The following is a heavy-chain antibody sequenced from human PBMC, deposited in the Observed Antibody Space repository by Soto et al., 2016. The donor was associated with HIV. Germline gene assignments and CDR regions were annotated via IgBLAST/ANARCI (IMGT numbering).Heavy chain of an antibody. V-gene: IGHV3-33*01. Sequence: VQLVESGGGVVQPGRSLRLSCAASGFTFSSYGMHWVRQAPGKGLEWVAVIWYDGSNKYYADSVKGRFTISRDNSKNTLYLQMNSLRAEDTAVYYCASLSMVRDYYNYYYYYGMDVWGPKGPRSPSP. CDR1: GFTFSSYG. CDR3: ASLSMVRDYYNYYYYYGMDV. CDR2: IWYDGSNK. J-gene: IGHJ6*04. D-gene: IGHD3-10*01.